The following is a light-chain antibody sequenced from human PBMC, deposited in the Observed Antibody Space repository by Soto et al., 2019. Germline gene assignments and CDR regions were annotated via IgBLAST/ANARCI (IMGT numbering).Light chain of an antibody. J-gene: IGKJ4*01. CDR1: RTINKG. CDR3: QQYDSYPLT. V-gene: IGKV1-5*03. CDR2: KAS. Sequence: DIQMTQSPSTLPEPLGERVTITCGASRTINKGLAWYQQKPGKALKLLIYKASSLESGVPSRFSGSGSGTEFILTISSLQPDDFATYSCQQYDSYPLTFGGGTKVEIK.